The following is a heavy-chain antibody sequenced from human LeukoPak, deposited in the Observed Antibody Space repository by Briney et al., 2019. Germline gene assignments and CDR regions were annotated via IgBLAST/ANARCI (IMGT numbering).Heavy chain of an antibody. J-gene: IGHJ3*02. CDR3: TTDTTIFGVADDAFDI. CDR1: GFTFSSYA. CDR2: ISGSGGST. D-gene: IGHD3-3*01. V-gene: IGHV3-23*01. Sequence: GGSLRLSCAASGFTFSSYAMSWVRQAPGKGLEWVSAISGSGGSTYYADSVKGRFTISRDNSKNTLYLQMNSLRAEDTAVYYCTTDTTIFGVADDAFDIWGQGTMVTVSS.